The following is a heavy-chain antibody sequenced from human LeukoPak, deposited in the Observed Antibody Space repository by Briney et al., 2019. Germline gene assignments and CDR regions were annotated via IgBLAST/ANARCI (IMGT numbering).Heavy chain of an antibody. D-gene: IGHD1-14*01. Sequence: GGSLRLSCAASGFTFNTHWMHWVRQAPGKGLVWVSRISGDGSSTGYADSVKGRFTISRDNAKNTLYLQMSSLRAEDTAVYYCTRVGTSVDVTRVGFDYWGQGTLVTVSS. V-gene: IGHV3-74*01. CDR3: TRVGTSVDVTRVGFDY. CDR1: GFTFNTHW. J-gene: IGHJ4*02. CDR2: ISGDGSST.